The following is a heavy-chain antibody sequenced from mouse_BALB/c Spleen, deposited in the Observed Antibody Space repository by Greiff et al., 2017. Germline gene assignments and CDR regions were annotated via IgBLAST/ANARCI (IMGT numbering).Heavy chain of an antibody. CDR2: IDPANGNT. CDR1: GFNIKDTY. V-gene: IGHV14-3*02. D-gene: IGHD1-1*01. J-gene: IGHJ4*01. CDR3: ARNYGSSHYYAMDF. Sequence: DVKLVESGAELVKPGASVKLSCTAPGFNIKDTYMHWVKQRPEQGLEWIGRIDPANGNTKYDPKFQGKATITADTSSNTAYLQLSSLTSEDTAVYYCARNYGSSHYYAMDFWGQGTSVTVSS.